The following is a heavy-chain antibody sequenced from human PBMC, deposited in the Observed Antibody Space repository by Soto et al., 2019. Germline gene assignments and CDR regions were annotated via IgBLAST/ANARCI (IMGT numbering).Heavy chain of an antibody. CDR1: GFTFSSYA. J-gene: IGHJ4*02. CDR3: ASPRYYYDSSGYYPFDY. CDR2: ISYDGSNK. D-gene: IGHD3-22*01. V-gene: IGHV3-30-3*01. Sequence: PGVSLRLSCAASGFTFSSYAMHWVRQAPGKGLEWVAVISYDGSNKYYADSVKGRFTISRDNSKNTLYLQMNSLRAEDTAVYYRASPRYYYDSSGYYPFDYWGQGTLVTVSS.